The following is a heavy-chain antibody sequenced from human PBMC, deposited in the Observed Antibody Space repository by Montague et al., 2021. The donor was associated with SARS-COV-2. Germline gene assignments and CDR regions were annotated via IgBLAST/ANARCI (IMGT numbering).Heavy chain of an antibody. CDR1: GFVFSDFQ. V-gene: IGHV3-11*01. CDR2: IGPTGPPQ. Sequence: SLRLSCAASGFVFSDFQMSWIRQAPGKGPAWLEYIGPTGPPQYYDDSVKDRFTTSRDNARTSLYLQLNVPTSEDTTVYYCVRVLGGFLDSWSQGALVTVSS. J-gene: IGHJ4*02. CDR3: VRVLGGFLDS.